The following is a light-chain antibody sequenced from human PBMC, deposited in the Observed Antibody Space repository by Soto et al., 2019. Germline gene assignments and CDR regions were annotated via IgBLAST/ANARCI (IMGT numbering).Light chain of an antibody. CDR2: SAS. CDR3: QRLDSYPRT. CDR1: HDINTH. V-gene: IGKV1-9*01. J-gene: IGKJ1*01. Sequence: DVQLTQSPSFLSASVGDGVTITCRASHDINTHLAWYQQEPGKAPKLLIYSASSLQSGVPSRFRGSRSGTEFTLTISSLQPEDFATYYCQRLDSYPRTFGPGTKVEIK.